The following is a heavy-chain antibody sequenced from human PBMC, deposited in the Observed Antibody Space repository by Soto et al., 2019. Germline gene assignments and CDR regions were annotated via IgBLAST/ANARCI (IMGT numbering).Heavy chain of an antibody. J-gene: IGHJ6*02. Sequence: GGSLRLSCAASGFTFSDYYMSWIRQAPGKGLEWVSYISSSGSTIYYADSVKGRFTISRDNAKNSLYLQMNSLRAEDTAVYYCANAGEPRYCSSTSCSHYYYYGMDVWGQGTTVTVSS. CDR2: ISSSGSTI. V-gene: IGHV3-11*01. CDR3: ANAGEPRYCSSTSCSHYYYYGMDV. CDR1: GFTFSDYY. D-gene: IGHD2-2*01.